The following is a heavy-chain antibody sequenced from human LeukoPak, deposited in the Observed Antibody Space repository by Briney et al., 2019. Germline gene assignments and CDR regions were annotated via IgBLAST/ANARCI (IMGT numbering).Heavy chain of an antibody. CDR3: ARAYSSSSDPFDY. Sequence: SETLSLTCTVSGGSISSYYWSWIRQPPGKGLEWIGYIYYSGSTNYNPSLKSRVTISVDTSKNQFSLKLSSVTAADTAVYYCARAYSSSSDPFDYWGQGTLVTVSS. CDR1: GGSISSYY. D-gene: IGHD6-6*01. J-gene: IGHJ4*02. V-gene: IGHV4-59*01. CDR2: IYYSGST.